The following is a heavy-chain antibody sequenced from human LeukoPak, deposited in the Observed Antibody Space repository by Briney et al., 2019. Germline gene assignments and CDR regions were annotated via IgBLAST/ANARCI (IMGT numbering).Heavy chain of an antibody. D-gene: IGHD2-2*02. Sequence: SETLSLTCTVSGYSISSGSYWGWIRQPPGKGLEWIGSIYHSGSTYYNPSLKSRVTISVDTSKNQFSLKLSSVTAADTAVYYCAREGGYCSSTSCYISGSPFDYWGQGTLVTVSS. V-gene: IGHV4-38-2*02. CDR3: AREGGYCSSTSCYISGSPFDY. CDR2: IYHSGST. J-gene: IGHJ4*02. CDR1: GYSISSGSY.